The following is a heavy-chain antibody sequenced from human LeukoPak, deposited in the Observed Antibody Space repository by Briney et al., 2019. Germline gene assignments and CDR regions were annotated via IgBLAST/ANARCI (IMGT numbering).Heavy chain of an antibody. CDR1: GFTFSDYY. CDR2: ISSSGSTI. Sequence: GGSLRLSCAASGFTFSDYYMSWIRQAPGKGLEWVSYISSSGSTIYYADSVKGRFTISRDNAKNSLYLQVNSLRAEDTAVYYCARPLYYYDSSLDYWGQGTLVTVSS. J-gene: IGHJ4*02. D-gene: IGHD3-22*01. V-gene: IGHV3-11*01. CDR3: ARPLYYYDSSLDY.